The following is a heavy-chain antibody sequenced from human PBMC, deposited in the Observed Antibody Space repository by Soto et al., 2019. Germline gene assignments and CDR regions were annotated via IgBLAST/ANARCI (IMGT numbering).Heavy chain of an antibody. J-gene: IGHJ5*02. CDR1: GDSISTYY. D-gene: IGHD3-16*01. CDR3: ARVGGINWFDP. Sequence: SETLSLTCTVSGDSISTYYWSWIRQPPGKGLEWIGYIYYSGSTNYNPSLKSRVTISVDTSKNQFSLKLSSVTAADTAVYYCARVGGINWFDPWGQGTLVTVSS. CDR2: IYYSGST. V-gene: IGHV4-59*12.